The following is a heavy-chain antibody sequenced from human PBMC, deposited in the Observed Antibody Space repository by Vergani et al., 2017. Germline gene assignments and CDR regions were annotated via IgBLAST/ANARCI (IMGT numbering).Heavy chain of an antibody. CDR3: ARDSAVGGTFDS. J-gene: IGHJ4*02. V-gene: IGHV4-4*03. D-gene: IGHD1-26*01. CDR1: GGSISSSNW. CDR2: IYYSGRT. Sequence: QVQLQESGPGLVKPPGTLSLTCAVSGGSISSSNWWSWVRQPPGKGLEWIGRIYYSGRTDYNPSLESRVTISVDTSKNTFSLKLNSVTAADTAIYYCARDSAVGGTFDSWGQGTLVSVSS.